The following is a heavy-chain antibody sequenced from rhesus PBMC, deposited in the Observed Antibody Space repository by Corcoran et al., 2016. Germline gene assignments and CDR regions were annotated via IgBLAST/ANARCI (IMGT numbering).Heavy chain of an antibody. J-gene: IGHJ4*01. D-gene: IGHD6-31*01. CDR3: ARGVGASGISGWF. CDR2: ISGAGGST. CDR1: GASLSSYW. V-gene: IGHV4-80*01. Sequence: QVQLQESGPGLVKPSETLSPTCAVSGASLSSYWWSWIRQPPGKGLEWVGEISGAGGSTYYNPSLKSRVTISKDASNNQFSLKMTSVTAADTAVYYCARGVGASGISGWFWGQGVLVTVSS.